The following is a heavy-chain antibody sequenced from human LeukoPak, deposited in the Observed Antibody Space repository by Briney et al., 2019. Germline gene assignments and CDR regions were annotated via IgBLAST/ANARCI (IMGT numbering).Heavy chain of an antibody. CDR1: GFTLNDYG. V-gene: IGHV3-9*01. J-gene: IGHJ3*02. CDR3: ARGSRFGVVGRDAFDI. D-gene: IGHD3-3*01. Sequence: GGSLRLSCAASGFTLNDYGMHWVRQAPGKGLEWVSGISSNGYSIGYADSVKGRFTISRDNAKNSLYLQVNSLRAEDTAVYYCARGSRFGVVGRDAFDIWGQGTVVTVSS. CDR2: ISSNGYSI.